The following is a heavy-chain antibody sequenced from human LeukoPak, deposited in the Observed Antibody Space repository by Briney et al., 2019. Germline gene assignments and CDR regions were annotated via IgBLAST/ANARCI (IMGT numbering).Heavy chain of an antibody. V-gene: IGHV4-59*01. CDR2: IYYSGST. CDR1: GGSISSYY. J-gene: IGHJ4*02. D-gene: IGHD6-13*01. CDR3: ARAYSSSWYYFDY. Sequence: PSETLSLTCTVSGGSISSYYWSWIRQPPGEGLEWIGYIYYSGSTNYNPSLKSRVAISVDTSKNQFSLKLSSVTAADTAVYYCARAYSSSWYYFDYWGQGTLVTVSS.